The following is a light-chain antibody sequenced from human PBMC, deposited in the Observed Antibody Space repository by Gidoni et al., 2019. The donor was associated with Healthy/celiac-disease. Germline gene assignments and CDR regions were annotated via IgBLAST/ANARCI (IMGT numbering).Light chain of an antibody. Sequence: DIVLTHSPATLSLSPGERATLSCRASQSVSSYLAWYQQKPGQAPRLLIYDASNRATGIPARFSGSGSGTDFTLTISSLEPEDCAVYYCQQRSNWPPLTFGGGTKVEIK. CDR2: DAS. J-gene: IGKJ4*01. CDR3: QQRSNWPPLT. CDR1: QSVSSY. V-gene: IGKV3-11*01.